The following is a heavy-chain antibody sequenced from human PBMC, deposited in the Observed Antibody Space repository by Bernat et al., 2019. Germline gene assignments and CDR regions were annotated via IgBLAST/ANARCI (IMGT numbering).Heavy chain of an antibody. CDR3: ARDGKIEVVAATWNAFDI. V-gene: IGHV1-69*06. D-gene: IGHD2-15*01. Sequence: QVQLVQSGAEVKKPGFSVKVSCKASGGTFSSYAISWVRQAPGQGLEWMGGIIPIFGTANYAQKFQGRVTITADKSTSTAYMELSSLRSEDTAVYYCARDGKIEVVAATWNAFDIWGQGTMVTVSS. J-gene: IGHJ3*02. CDR2: IIPIFGTA. CDR1: GGTFSSYA.